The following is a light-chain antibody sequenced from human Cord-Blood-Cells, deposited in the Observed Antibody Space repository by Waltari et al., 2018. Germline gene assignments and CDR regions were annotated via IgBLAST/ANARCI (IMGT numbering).Light chain of an antibody. Sequence: EIVMTQSPATLSVSPGERATLSCRASQSVSSNLAWYQQKPGQAPRLLIYGASTRATGIPARLSGSGSGTEFTLTISSLQSEDFAVYYCQQYNNWPPVFGQGTKVEIK. V-gene: IGKV3-15*01. CDR2: GAS. CDR1: QSVSSN. J-gene: IGKJ1*01. CDR3: QQYNNWPPV.